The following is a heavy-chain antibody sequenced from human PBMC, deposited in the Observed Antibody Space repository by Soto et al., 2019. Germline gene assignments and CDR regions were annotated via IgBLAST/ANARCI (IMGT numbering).Heavy chain of an antibody. CDR1: GFTFSSYS. V-gene: IGHV3-21*01. Sequence: GGSLRLSCAASGFTFSSYSMNWVRQAPGKGLEWVSSISSSSSYIYYADSVKGRFTISRDNAKNSLYLQMNSLRAEDTAVYYCARDELSSGCPDYWGQGTLVTVSS. J-gene: IGHJ4*02. CDR2: ISSSSSYI. D-gene: IGHD6-19*01. CDR3: ARDELSSGCPDY.